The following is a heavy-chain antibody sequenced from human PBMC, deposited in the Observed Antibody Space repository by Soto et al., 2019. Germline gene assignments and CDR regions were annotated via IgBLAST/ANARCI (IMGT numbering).Heavy chain of an antibody. CDR1: GGSMTNYY. J-gene: IGHJ4*02. Sequence: QVQLQESGPRLVKPSETLSLTCTVSGGSMTNYYWAWIRQPAGKGLEWIGPIFGIGYTTYNPSLKSRVILSVETSMRQFSLKLTSGTAADAAGYSCVREVGFSDNNGQPLVDYWGQGTLVSVSS. D-gene: IGHD2-8*01. CDR3: VREVGFSDNNGQPLVDY. V-gene: IGHV4-4*07. CDR2: IFGIGYT.